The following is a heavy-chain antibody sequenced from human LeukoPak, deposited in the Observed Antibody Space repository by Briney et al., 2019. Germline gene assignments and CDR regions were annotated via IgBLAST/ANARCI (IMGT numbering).Heavy chain of an antibody. CDR2: IYSGGST. CDR1: GFTVSSNY. J-gene: IGHJ6*02. CDR3: AREGIAVAGTALGGMDV. Sequence: QTGGSLRLSCAASGFTVSSNYMSWVRQAPGKGMEWVSVIYSGGSTYYSHSVKGRFPISRDNSKNTLYLQMNSLRAEDTAVYYCAREGIAVAGTALGGMDVWGQGTTVTVSS. V-gene: IGHV3-53*01. D-gene: IGHD6-19*01.